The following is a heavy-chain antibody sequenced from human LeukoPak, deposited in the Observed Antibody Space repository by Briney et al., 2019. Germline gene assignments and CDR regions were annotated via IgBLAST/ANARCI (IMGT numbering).Heavy chain of an antibody. D-gene: IGHD6-19*01. CDR1: GYTFTSYY. CDR2: ISPSGGST. CDR3: AREGAIIAVAGTGFDY. J-gene: IGHJ4*02. Sequence: AASVKVSCKASGYTFTSYYMHWVRQAPGQGLEWMGIISPSGGSTSYAQKFQGRVTMTRDTSTSTVYMELSSLRSEDTAVYYCAREGAIIAVAGTGFDYWGQGTLVTVSS. V-gene: IGHV1-46*03.